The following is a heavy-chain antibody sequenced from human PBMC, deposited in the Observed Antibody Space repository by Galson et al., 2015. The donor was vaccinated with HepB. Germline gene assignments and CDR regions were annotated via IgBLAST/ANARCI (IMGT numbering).Heavy chain of an antibody. CDR2: ISYDGSNK. CDR3: ARTSQISTTAYYFYGMDV. Sequence: SLRLSCAASGFTFSSYAMHWVRQAPGKGLEWVAVISYDGSNKYYADSVKGRFTISRDNSKNTLYLQMNSLRAEDTAVYYCARTSQISTTAYYFYGMDVWGQGTTVTVSS. CDR1: GFTFSSYA. D-gene: IGHD1-1*01. V-gene: IGHV3-30*04. J-gene: IGHJ6*02.